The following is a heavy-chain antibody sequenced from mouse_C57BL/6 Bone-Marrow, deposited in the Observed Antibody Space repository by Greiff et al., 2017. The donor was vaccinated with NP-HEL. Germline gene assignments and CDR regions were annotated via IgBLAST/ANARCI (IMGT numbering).Heavy chain of an antibody. D-gene: IGHD1-1*01. CDR3: ARNYGPWFAY. J-gene: IGHJ3*01. CDR1: GYSITSGYY. Sequence: EVHLVESGPGLVKPSQSLSLTCSVTGYSITSGYYWNWIRQFPGNKLEWMGYISYDGSNNYNPSLKNRISITRDTSKNQFFLKLNSVTTEDTATYYCARNYGPWFAYWGQGTLVTVSA. CDR2: ISYDGSN. V-gene: IGHV3-6*01.